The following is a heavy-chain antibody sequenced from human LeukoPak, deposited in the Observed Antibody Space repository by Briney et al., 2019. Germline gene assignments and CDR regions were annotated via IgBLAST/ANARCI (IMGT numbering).Heavy chain of an antibody. V-gene: IGHV3-66*02. Sequence: GWSLRLSCAASGFTVSSNHMSWVGQAEGKGLAWVSVIYSGGSTYYADSVKGRFTISRGNSKNTLYLQMISLRAEETAVYYCVRLDTAMVRGMDVWGQGTTVTVSS. CDR1: GFTVSSNH. CDR3: VRLDTAMVRGMDV. J-gene: IGHJ6*02. CDR2: IYSGGST. D-gene: IGHD5-18*01.